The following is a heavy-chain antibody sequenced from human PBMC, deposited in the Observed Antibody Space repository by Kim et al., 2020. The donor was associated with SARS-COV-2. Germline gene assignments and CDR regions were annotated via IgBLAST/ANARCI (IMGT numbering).Heavy chain of an antibody. CDR3: ANPTQSGLRVAGRVY. V-gene: IGHV3-23*05. CDR1: GFTFSSCS. D-gene: IGHD6-19*01. J-gene: IGHJ4*01. CDR2: IYATSTNT. Sequence: GGSLRLSCAVSGFTFSSCSMSWVRQAPGKGLEWVSSIYATSTNTVYADSVKGRVTISRANSKNTLYLQMHNLGANDTAVDYCANPTQSGLRVAGRVYWG.